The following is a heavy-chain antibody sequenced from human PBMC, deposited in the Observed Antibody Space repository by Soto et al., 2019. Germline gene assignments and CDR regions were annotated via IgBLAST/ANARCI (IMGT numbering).Heavy chain of an antibody. CDR1: GCSISSSSYY. J-gene: IGHJ5*02. CDR3: ARDLQDIVVVPAAMRAHNWFDP. V-gene: IGHV4-39*07. D-gene: IGHD2-2*01. Sequence: SETLSLTCTVSGCSISSSSYYWGWIRQPPGKGLEWIGSIYYSGSTYYNPSLKSRVTISVDTSKNQFSLKLSSVTAADTAVYYCARDLQDIVVVPAAMRAHNWFDPWGQGTLVTVSS. CDR2: IYYSGST.